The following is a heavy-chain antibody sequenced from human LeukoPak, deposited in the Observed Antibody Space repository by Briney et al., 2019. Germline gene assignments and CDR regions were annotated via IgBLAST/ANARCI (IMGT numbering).Heavy chain of an antibody. CDR1: GFTFDDYG. Sequence: GGSLRLSCAASGFTFDDYGMSWVRQAPGKGLEWVSGINWNGGSTGYADSVKGRFTISRGNAKNSLYLQMNTLRAEDTALYHCARVPYYYGMDVWGQGTTVTVSS. CDR2: INWNGGST. CDR3: ARVPYYYGMDV. J-gene: IGHJ6*02. V-gene: IGHV3-20*01.